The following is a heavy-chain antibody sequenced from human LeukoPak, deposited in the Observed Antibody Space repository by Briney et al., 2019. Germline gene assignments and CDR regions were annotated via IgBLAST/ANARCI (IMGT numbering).Heavy chain of an antibody. CDR2: IYPDNSYS. CDR3: ARRLYDVSASDWYFDV. CDR1: GYSFSSYW. Sequence: GESLKISCKTSGYSFSSYWIGWVRQLSEKGLQWMGIIYPDNSYSTYSPSFQGQVTISADKSISTAYLQWSSLKASDTAMYYCARRLYDVSASDWYFDVWGRGTLVTVSS. J-gene: IGHJ2*01. V-gene: IGHV5-51*01. D-gene: IGHD3-3*01.